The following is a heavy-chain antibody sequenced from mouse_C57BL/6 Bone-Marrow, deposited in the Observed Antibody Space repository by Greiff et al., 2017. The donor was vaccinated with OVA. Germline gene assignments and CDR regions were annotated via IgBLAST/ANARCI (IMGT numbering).Heavy chain of an antibody. CDR3: ARRAVFFDY. D-gene: IGHD3-3*01. CDR1: GYTFTDYN. CDR2: INPNNGGT. J-gene: IGHJ2*01. V-gene: IGHV1-18*01. Sequence: EVKLVESGPELVKPGASVKIPCKASGYTFTDYNMDWVKQSHGKSLEWIGDINPNNGGTIYNQKFKGKATLTVDKSSSTAYMELRSLTSEDTAVYYCARRAVFFDYWGQGTTLTVSS.